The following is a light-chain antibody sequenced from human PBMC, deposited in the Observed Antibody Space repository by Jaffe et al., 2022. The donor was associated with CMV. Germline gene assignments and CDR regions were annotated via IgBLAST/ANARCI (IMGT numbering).Light chain of an antibody. CDR3: QAWDSGTVV. V-gene: IGLV3-1*01. CDR1: KLGNKY. J-gene: IGLJ2*01. CDR2: QSD. Sequence: SYDLTQPPSVSVSPGQTASIPCSGDKLGNKYVCWYQQKPGQSPVLLIYQSDRRPSGIPERFSGSNSGNTAILTISGTQPMDEADYYCQAWDSGTVVFGGGTTVTVL.